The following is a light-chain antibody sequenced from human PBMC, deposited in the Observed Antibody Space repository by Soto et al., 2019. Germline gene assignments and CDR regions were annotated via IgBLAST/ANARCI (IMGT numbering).Light chain of an antibody. V-gene: IGLV8-61*01. CDR3: VLYMGGGIAV. Sequence: QTVVTQEPSFSVSPGGTVTLTCGLSSGSVSTSYYPSWYQQTPGQGPRTLIFNTNTRSSGVPDRFSGSILRNKAALTITGAQADDESDYYCVLYMGGGIAVFGGGTQLTVL. CDR2: NTN. CDR1: SGSVSTSYY. J-gene: IGLJ7*01.